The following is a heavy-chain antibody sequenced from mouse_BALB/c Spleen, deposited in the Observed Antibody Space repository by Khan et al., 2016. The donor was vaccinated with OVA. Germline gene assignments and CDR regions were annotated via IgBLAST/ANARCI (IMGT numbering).Heavy chain of an antibody. CDR2: IAPGSGST. D-gene: IGHD1-1*01. J-gene: IGHJ4*01. CDR1: GYTFTSYW. Sequence: DLVKPGASVKLSCKASGYTFTSYWINWIKQRPGQGLEWIGRIAPGSGSTDYNEMFKGKATLTVDTSSSTVYILLSSLSSEDSAVYFCARENYYGSSCYARDYWGQGTSVTVSS. V-gene: IGHV1S41*01. CDR3: ARENYYGSSCYARDY.